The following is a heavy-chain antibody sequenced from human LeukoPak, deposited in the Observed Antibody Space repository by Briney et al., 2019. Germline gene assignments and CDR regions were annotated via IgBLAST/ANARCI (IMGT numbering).Heavy chain of an antibody. CDR1: GGSISNYY. CDR3: ARHPFATPFDY. CDR2: MYHTGHT. V-gene: IGHV4-59*08. Sequence: SETLSLTCSVSGGSISNYYWSWIRQPPGKGLEWIGYMYHTGHTMYNSSLKSRITMSLDTSNNHFSLRLSSVTAADTAVYYCARHPFATPFDYWGPGTVVTVSS. D-gene: IGHD2-15*01. J-gene: IGHJ4*02.